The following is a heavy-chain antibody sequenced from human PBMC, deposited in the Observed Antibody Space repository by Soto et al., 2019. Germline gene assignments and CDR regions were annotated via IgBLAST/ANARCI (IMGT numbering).Heavy chain of an antibody. CDR3: ARDRSMVRGVRPNWFDP. J-gene: IGHJ5*02. Sequence: GVSVKVSCKASGYTFTSYGISWVRQAPGQGLEWMGWISAYNGNTNYAQKLQGRVTMTTDTSTSTAYMELRSLRSDDTAVYYCARDRSMVRGVRPNWFDPWGQGTLVTVSS. D-gene: IGHD3-10*01. CDR1: GYTFTSYG. V-gene: IGHV1-18*01. CDR2: ISAYNGNT.